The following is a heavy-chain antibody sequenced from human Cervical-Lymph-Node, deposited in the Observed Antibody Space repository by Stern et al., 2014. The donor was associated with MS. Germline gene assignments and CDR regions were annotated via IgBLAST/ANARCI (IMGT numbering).Heavy chain of an antibody. CDR2: MNPNSGNT. J-gene: IGHJ2*01. D-gene: IGHD3-3*01. Sequence: QVQLLQPGAEVKKPGASVKVSCKASGYTFTSYDINWVRQATGQGLEWMGWMNPNSGNTGYAQKFQGRVTMTRNTSISTAYMELSSLRSEDTAVYYCARGFTYYDFWSGYLGWYFDLWGRGTLVTVSS. V-gene: IGHV1-8*01. CDR3: ARGFTYYDFWSGYLGWYFDL. CDR1: GYTFTSYD.